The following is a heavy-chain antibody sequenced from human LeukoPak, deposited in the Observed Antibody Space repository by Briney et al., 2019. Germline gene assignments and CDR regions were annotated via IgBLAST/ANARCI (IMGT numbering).Heavy chain of an antibody. CDR3: ARRWNQGNSYESNWFDP. Sequence: GGSLRLSCAASGFTFSSYGMHWVRQAPGKGLEWVAVIWYDGSNKYYADSVKGRFTISRDNSKNTLYLQMNSLRAEDTAVYYCARRWNQGNSYESNWFDPWGQGTLVTVSS. D-gene: IGHD5-18*01. V-gene: IGHV3-33*01. CDR1: GFTFSSYG. J-gene: IGHJ5*02. CDR2: IWYDGSNK.